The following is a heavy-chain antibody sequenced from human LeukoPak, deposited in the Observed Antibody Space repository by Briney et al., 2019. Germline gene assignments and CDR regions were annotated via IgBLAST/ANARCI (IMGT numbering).Heavy chain of an antibody. V-gene: IGHV6-1*01. CDR2: TYYRSKWYS. Sequence: SQTLSLTCAISEDSVSSNSVAWNWIRQSPSRGLEWLGRTYYRSKWYSDYAVSVKSRITINPDTSKNQFSLQLNSVTPEDTAMYYCARDLGWFDPWGQGTLVTVSS. CDR3: ARDLGWFDP. J-gene: IGHJ5*02. CDR1: EDSVSSNSVA.